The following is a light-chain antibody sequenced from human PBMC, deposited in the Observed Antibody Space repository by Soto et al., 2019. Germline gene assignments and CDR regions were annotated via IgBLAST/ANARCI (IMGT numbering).Light chain of an antibody. CDR1: QSVRSY. CDR2: DAS. V-gene: IGKV3-11*01. J-gene: IGKJ4*01. Sequence: EIVLTQSPATLSLSPGERATLSCRASQSVRSYVAWYQQKPGQAPRLLIYDASNRATGIPARFSGSGSETDFSLTISSLEPEDFAVYYCQQRSRWPLTFGGGPKVEIK. CDR3: QQRSRWPLT.